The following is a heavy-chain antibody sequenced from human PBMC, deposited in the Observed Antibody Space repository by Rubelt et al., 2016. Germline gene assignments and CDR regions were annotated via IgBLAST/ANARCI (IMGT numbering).Heavy chain of an antibody. J-gene: IGHJ4*02. V-gene: IGHV4-39*01. Sequence: QLQLQESGPGLVKPSETLSLTCTVSGGSISSSSYYWGWIRQPPGKGLEWIGSIYYSGSTDYNPSLKSRVTISVDTSKNQSSLKLSSVTAADTAAYYCARLSSGWYYFDYWGQGTLVTVSS. D-gene: IGHD6-19*01. CDR3: ARLSSGWYYFDY. CDR2: IYYSGST. CDR1: GGSISSSSYY.